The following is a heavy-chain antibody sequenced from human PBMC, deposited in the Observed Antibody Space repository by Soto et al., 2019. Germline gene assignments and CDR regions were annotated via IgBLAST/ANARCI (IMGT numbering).Heavy chain of an antibody. D-gene: IGHD2-8*01. CDR1: GFTFSSYA. CDR2: ISGSGGST. V-gene: IGHV3-23*01. J-gene: IGHJ4*02. CDR3: AKAPRGLMVDS. Sequence: GESLKISCAASGFTFSSYAMSWVRQAPGKGLEWVSAISGSGGSTYYADSVKGRFTISRDNSKNTLYLQMNSLRAEDTAVYYCAKAPRGLMVDSWGQGTLVTVSS.